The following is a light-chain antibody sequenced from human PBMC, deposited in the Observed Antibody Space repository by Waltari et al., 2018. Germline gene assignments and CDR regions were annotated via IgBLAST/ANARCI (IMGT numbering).Light chain of an antibody. V-gene: IGLV2-14*03. CDR1: SSYAGSYNY. CDR2: DVT. CDR3: SSYTPTSILV. Sequence: QSALTQPASLSGSPGQSLTLSCSGTSSYAGSYNYVSWYQQHPGPPPKLPIYDVTKRPSGVSGRFSGSKSGNTASLTISGLQPEDEADYFCSSYTPTSILVFGGGTKLTV. J-gene: IGLJ2*01.